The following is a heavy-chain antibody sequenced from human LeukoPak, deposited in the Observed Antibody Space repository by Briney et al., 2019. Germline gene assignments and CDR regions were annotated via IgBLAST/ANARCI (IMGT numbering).Heavy chain of an antibody. CDR3: ARRHSSGYPYYFDY. V-gene: IGHV4-59*08. J-gene: IGHJ4*02. Sequence: SETLSLTCTVSGGSISSNYWSWVRQPPGEGREWIRYNYYSRSTNYTPSRKSPVTISIATSKIQLYLNLSSVTAADTAVYYCARRHSSGYPYYFDYWGQGTLVTVSS. D-gene: IGHD3-22*01. CDR1: GGSISSNY. CDR2: NYYSRST.